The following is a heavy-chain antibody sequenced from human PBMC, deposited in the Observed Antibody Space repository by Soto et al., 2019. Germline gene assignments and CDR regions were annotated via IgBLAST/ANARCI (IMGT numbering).Heavy chain of an antibody. CDR3: AITYAGHFDY. CDR1: GFSLSSYS. Sequence: GGSLRLSCAASGFSLSSYSMNWGRQAPGKGLEWVSYISSSVTVTYYADSVRGRFTISRDKAKSSLYLQMNSLRDEDTAVYYCAITYAGHFDYWGQGTLVTVSS. CDR2: ISSSVTVT. J-gene: IGHJ4*02. D-gene: IGHD3-16*01. V-gene: IGHV3-48*02.